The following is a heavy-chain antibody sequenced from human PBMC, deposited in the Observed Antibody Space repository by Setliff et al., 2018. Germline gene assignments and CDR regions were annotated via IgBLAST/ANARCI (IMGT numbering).Heavy chain of an antibody. CDR3: AREGVDIRSSTDYRYYMDV. CDR2: IIPIFGTT. V-gene: IGHV1-69*05. Sequence: KVSCKASGGAFSNYGITWVRQAPGQGLEWMGGIIPIFGTTTYAQKFQGRVTITTDEFTGTAYMELSSLRTEDTAVYYCAREGVDIRSSTDYRYYMDVWGKGTTVTVSS. CDR1: GGAFSNYG. D-gene: IGHD5-12*01. J-gene: IGHJ6*03.